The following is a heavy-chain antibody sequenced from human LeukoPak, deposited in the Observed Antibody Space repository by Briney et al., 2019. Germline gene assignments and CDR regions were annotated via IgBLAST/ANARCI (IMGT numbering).Heavy chain of an antibody. V-gene: IGHV4-39*07. CDR1: VGSVSSSSNY. Sequence: SETLSLTCSVSVGSVSSSSNYWGWIRQPPGKGLEWIGSIYYSGSTYYNPSLKSRVTISVDTSKNQFSLKLSSVTAADTAVYYCARARDGYNYYFDYWGQGTLVTVSS. CDR3: ARARDGYNYYFDY. D-gene: IGHD5-24*01. J-gene: IGHJ4*02. CDR2: IYYSGST.